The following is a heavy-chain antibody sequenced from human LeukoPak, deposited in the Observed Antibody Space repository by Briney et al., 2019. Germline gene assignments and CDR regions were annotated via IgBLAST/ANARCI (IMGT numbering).Heavy chain of an antibody. V-gene: IGHV1-8*01. CDR1: GYTFTSYD. D-gene: IGHD3-9*01. CDR2: MNPNSGNT. CDR3: ATSGDILTGYSLSS. J-gene: IGHJ5*02. Sequence: ASVKVSCKASGYTFTSYDINWVRQATGQGLEWMGWMNPNSGNTGYAQKFQGRVTMTRNTSISTAYMELSSLRSEDTAVYYCATSGDILTGYSLSSWGQGTLVTVSS.